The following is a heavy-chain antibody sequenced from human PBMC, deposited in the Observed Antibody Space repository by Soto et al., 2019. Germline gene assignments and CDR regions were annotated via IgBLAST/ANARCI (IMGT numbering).Heavy chain of an antibody. V-gene: IGHV1-18*01. CDR1: GYTFNSYG. Sequence: QVQLVQSGAEVKKPGASVKVSCKASGYTFNSYGISWVRQAPGQGLEWMGWISAYNDNTNYAQNLQGRVTMTTDTSKSTAYMERRGVRSDDTAVYYCARESPPADYWGQGTLVTVSS. CDR2: ISAYNDNT. J-gene: IGHJ4*02. CDR3: ARESPPADY.